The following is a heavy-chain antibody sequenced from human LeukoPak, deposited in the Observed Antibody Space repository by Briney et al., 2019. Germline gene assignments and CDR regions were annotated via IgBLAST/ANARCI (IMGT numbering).Heavy chain of an antibody. CDR1: GFTFSSYA. Sequence: TGGSLRLSCAASGFTFSSYAMRWVRQAPGKGLEGVSAISGSGGNRYYADAVNGRFTISRDNSKNSLYLQMISMRAEDTAVYYCSKLATPRYYDFWSGYYGSAFDYWGQGTLVTVSS. D-gene: IGHD3-3*01. J-gene: IGHJ4*02. CDR2: ISGSGGNR. CDR3: SKLATPRYYDFWSGYYGSAFDY. V-gene: IGHV3-23*01.